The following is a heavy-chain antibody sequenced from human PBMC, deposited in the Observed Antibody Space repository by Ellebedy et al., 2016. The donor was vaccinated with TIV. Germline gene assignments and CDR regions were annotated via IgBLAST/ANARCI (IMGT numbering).Heavy chain of an antibody. CDR1: GGSISSSSYY. CDR3: ARGRRAVEMDV. V-gene: IGHV4-39*07. CDR2: IYYSGST. Sequence: SETLSLTXTVSGGSISSSSYYWGWIRQPPGKGLEWIGSIYYSGSTYYNPSLKSRVTISVDTSKNQFSLKLSSVTAADTAVYYCARGRRAVEMDVWGQGTTVTVSS. J-gene: IGHJ6*02. D-gene: IGHD4-23*01.